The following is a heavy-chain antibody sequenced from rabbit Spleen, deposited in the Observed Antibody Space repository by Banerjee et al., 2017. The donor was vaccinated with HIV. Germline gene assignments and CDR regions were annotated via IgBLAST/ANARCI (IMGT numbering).Heavy chain of an antibody. V-gene: IGHV1S47*01. Sequence: QEQLVESGGGLVQPEGSLTLTCTASGFSFSSSYYMIWVRQAPGKGPEWIAYIYPSFGVTNYANSVRGRFTISSDSAQNTVFLQMTSLTASDTATYFCARDTSSSFSSYGMDLWGQGTLVTVS. J-gene: IGHJ6*01. CDR1: GFSFSSSYY. D-gene: IGHD1-1*01. CDR3: ARDTSSSFSSYGMDL. CDR2: IYPSFGVT.